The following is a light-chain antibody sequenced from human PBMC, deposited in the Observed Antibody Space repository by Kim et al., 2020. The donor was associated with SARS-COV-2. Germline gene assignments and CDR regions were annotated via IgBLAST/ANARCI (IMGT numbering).Light chain of an antibody. CDR3: NSRDSNGNHVV. CDR2: GKN. CDR1: SLRSYY. Sequence: ALGQIVRITCQGDSLRSYYASWYQLKPGPAPVLVIFGKNNRPSEIPDRFSGSSSRNTAALTITRAQAEDEADYYYNSRDSNGNHVVFGGGTQLTVL. J-gene: IGLJ2*01. V-gene: IGLV3-19*01.